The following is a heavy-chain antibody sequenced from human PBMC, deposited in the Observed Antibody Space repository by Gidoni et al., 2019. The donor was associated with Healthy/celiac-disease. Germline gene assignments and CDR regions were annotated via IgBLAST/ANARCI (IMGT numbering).Heavy chain of an antibody. CDR2: INPNSGGT. J-gene: IGHJ2*01. V-gene: IGHV1-2*02. CDR1: GDTFTGYD. CDR3: ARGGYSGYDTSYWYFDL. D-gene: IGHD5-12*01. Sequence: QVQLVQSGAEVKKHGASVKVSCKASGDTFTGYDMHWVRQAPGQGLEWMGWINPNSGGTNYAQKFQGRVTMTRDTSISTAYMELSRLRSDDTAVYYCARGGYSGYDTSYWYFDLWGRGTLVTVSS.